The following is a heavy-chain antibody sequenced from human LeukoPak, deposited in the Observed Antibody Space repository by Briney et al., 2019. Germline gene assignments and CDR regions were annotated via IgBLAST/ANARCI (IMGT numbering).Heavy chain of an antibody. CDR1: GFTFNTYW. CDR3: ARAKPADFDL. J-gene: IGHJ2*01. CDR2: VKEDGRET. Sequence: QTGGSLRLSCVGSGFTFNTYWIHWVRHAPGKGLVWVSRVKEDGRETNYADSVKGRFTLSRDNAKNTVYLQMNNLRAEDTAVYHCARAKPADFDLWGRGTLVTVSS. V-gene: IGHV3-74*01.